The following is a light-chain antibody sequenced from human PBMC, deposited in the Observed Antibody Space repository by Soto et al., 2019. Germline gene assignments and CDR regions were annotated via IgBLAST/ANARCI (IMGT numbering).Light chain of an antibody. CDR1: ESLSTY. CDR3: QQYGSFPIT. V-gene: IGKV3-15*01. CDR2: GAS. J-gene: IGKJ5*01. Sequence: EIVMTQSPATLSVSPGERVTLSCRASESLSTYLAWYQQKPGQAPRLLIYGASTKATGIPARFSGSGSATNFTLTISSLQSEDFAVYYCQQYGSFPITFGQGTRLE.